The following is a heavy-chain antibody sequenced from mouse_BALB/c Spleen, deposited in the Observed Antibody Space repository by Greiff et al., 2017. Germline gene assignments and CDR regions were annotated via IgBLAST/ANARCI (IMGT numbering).Heavy chain of an antibody. CDR1: GFNIKDYY. D-gene: IGHD2-4*01. J-gene: IGHJ3*01. V-gene: IGHV14-1*02. Sequence: VQLQQSGAELVRPGALVKLSCKASGFNIKDYYMHWVKQRPEQGLEWIGWIDPENGNTIYDPKFQGKASITADTSSNTAYLQLSSLTSEDTAVYYCARSTMITGAWFAYWGQGTLVTVSA. CDR2: IDPENGNT. CDR3: ARSTMITGAWFAY.